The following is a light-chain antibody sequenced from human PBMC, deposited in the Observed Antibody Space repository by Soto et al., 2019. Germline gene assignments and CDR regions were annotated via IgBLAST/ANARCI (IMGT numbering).Light chain of an antibody. CDR2: EVS. CDR3: SSYARGNTFV. CDR1: SGDVGAYNY. J-gene: IGLJ2*01. V-gene: IGLV2-8*01. Sequence: QSVLTQPPSASGSPGQSVTISCTGTSGDVGAYNYVSWFQQHPGKAPKFMIYEVSKPPSGVPDRFSGSKSGNTASLTVSGLQAEDEADYYCSSYARGNTFVFGGGTKLTVL.